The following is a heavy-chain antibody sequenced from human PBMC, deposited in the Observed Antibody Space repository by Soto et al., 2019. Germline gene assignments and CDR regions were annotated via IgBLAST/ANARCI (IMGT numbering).Heavy chain of an antibody. D-gene: IGHD6-13*01. V-gene: IGHV3-23*01. CDR2: ISGSGGST. CDR3: ARPGPDCGYSSSCLFDY. CDR1: GFTFSSYA. Sequence: GGSLRLSCAASGFTFSSYAMSWVRQAPGKGLEWVSAISGSGGSTYYADSVKGRFTISRDNSKNTLYLQMNSLRDEDTAVYYCARPGPDCGYSSSCLFDYWGQGTLVTVSS. J-gene: IGHJ4*02.